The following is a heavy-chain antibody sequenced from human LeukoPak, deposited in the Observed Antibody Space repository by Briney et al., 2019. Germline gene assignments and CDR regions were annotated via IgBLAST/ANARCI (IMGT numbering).Heavy chain of an antibody. D-gene: IGHD6-19*01. CDR1: GFTFSSYA. V-gene: IGHV3-23*01. J-gene: IGHJ4*02. CDR2: ISGSGGTT. Sequence: GGSLRLSCAVSGFTFSSYAMSWVRQAPGKGLGWVSTISGSGGTTYYADSVKGRFTLSRDNSKNTLYLQMNSLRAEDTAVYYCAKPVAGTGYFDYGGRGTRVTVSS. CDR3: AKPVAGTGYFDY.